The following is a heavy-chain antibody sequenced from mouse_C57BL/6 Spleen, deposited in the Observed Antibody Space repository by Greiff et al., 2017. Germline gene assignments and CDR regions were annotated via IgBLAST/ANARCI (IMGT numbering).Heavy chain of an antibody. J-gene: IGHJ4*01. CDR3: ARSRLLRKYALDY. D-gene: IGHD2-3*01. CDR2: IYPGSGST. Sequence: VQLQQPGAELVKPGASVKMSCKASGYTFTSYWITWVKQRPGQGLEWIGDIYPGSGSTNYNEKFKSKATLTVDTSSSTAYMQLSSLTSEDSAVYDCARSRLLRKYALDYWGQGTSVTVSS. V-gene: IGHV1-55*01. CDR1: GYTFTSYW.